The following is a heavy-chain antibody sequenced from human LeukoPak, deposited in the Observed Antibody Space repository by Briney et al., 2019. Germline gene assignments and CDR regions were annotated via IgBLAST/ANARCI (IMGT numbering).Heavy chain of an antibody. CDR1: GGSMRNYY. CDR3: ARGWANSWYYFDF. V-gene: IGHV4-59*01. CDR2: TYDSGSS. Sequence: SETLSLTYAVAGGSMRNYYWSWIQQPPGKGQEWIGYTYDSGSSSYNPSLRSRVSISIDRSKNQFSLNLSSVTAADTAVYYCARGWANSWYYFDFWGQGTLVTVSS. J-gene: IGHJ4*02. D-gene: IGHD2/OR15-2a*01.